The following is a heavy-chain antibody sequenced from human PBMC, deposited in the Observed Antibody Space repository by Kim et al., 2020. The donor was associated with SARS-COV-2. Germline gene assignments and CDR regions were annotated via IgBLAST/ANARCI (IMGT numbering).Heavy chain of an antibody. CDR3: ARPMGVGATFDY. D-gene: IGHD1-26*01. CDR2: ISYDGSNK. V-gene: IGHV3-30-3*01. J-gene: IGHJ4*02. Sequence: GGSLRLSCAASGFTFSSYAMHWVRQAPGKGLELVAVISYDGSNKYYADSVKGRFTISRDNSKNTLYLQMNSLRAEDTAVYYCARPMGVGATFDYWGQGTLVTVSS. CDR1: GFTFSSYA.